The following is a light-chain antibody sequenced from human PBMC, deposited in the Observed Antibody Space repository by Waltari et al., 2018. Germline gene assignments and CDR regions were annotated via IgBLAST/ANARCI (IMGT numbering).Light chain of an antibody. Sequence: EIVLTQSPGTLSFSPGERVTLACRASQSVSRALAWYQQKPGQAPRLLMYGASSRATGISDRFSGSGSGTDFSLTISRLDPEDFAVYYCQHYVRLPATFGQGTKVEIK. CDR2: GAS. V-gene: IGKV3-20*01. CDR1: QSVSRA. CDR3: QHYVRLPAT. J-gene: IGKJ1*01.